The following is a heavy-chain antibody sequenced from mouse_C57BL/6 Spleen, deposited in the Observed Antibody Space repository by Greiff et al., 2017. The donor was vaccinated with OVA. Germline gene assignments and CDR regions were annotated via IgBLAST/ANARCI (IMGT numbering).Heavy chain of an antibody. D-gene: IGHD2-3*01. V-gene: IGHV1-64*01. CDR1: GYTFTSYW. J-gene: IGHJ4*01. Sequence: QVQLKQPGAELVKPGASVKLSCKASGYTFTSYWMHWVKQRPGQGLEWIGMIHPNSGSTNYNEKFKSKATLTVDKSSSTAYMQLSSLTSEDSAVYYCADGSLSLYAMDYWGQGTSVTVSS. CDR2: IHPNSGST. CDR3: ADGSLSLYAMDY.